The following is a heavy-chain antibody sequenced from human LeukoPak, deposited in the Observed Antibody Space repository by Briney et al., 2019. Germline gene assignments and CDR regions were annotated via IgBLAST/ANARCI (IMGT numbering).Heavy chain of an antibody. D-gene: IGHD6-13*01. V-gene: IGHV1-2*02. J-gene: IGHJ5*02. Sequence: GASVKVSCKASGYTFTRYYMHWVRQAPGQGLEWMGWINPNSGGTNYAQKFQGRVTMTRDTSISTAYMELSRLRSDDTAVYYCARGRGELDSWFDPWGQGTLVTVSS. CDR2: INPNSGGT. CDR1: GYTFTRYY. CDR3: ARGRGELDSWFDP.